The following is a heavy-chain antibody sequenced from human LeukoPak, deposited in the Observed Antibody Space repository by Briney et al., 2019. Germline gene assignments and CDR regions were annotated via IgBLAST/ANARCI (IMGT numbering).Heavy chain of an antibody. CDR2: ISWNSGSI. V-gene: IGHV3-9*01. CDR3: AKAARDAFDI. Sequence: GRSLRLSCAASGFTFDDNAMHWVRQAPGKGLEWVSGISWNSGSISYADSVKGRFTISRDNAKNSLYLQMNSLRPDDTALHYCAKAARDAFDIWGQGTMVTVSS. CDR1: GFTFDDNA. J-gene: IGHJ3*02.